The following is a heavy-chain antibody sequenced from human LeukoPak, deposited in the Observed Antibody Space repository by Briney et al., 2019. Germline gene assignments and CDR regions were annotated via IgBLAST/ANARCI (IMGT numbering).Heavy chain of an antibody. Sequence: PGASVNVSCKASGYTFTSYDINWVRQATGQGLEWMGWMNPNSCNTGYAQKFQGRVNMTSNTSISTAYMELSSLRSEDTAVYYCARHDYSDFDYWGQGTLVTVSS. D-gene: IGHD4-11*01. J-gene: IGHJ4*02. V-gene: IGHV1-8*01. CDR1: GYTFTSYD. CDR2: MNPNSCNT. CDR3: ARHDYSDFDY.